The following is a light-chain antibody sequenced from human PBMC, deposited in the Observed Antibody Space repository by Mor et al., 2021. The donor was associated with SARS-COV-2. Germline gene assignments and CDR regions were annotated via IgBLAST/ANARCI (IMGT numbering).Light chain of an antibody. Sequence: IGNNSVSWYQQLPGTAPKLLIYDNNKRPSGIPGRLSGSMSGTSATLGISGLQTGDEADYYCGTWDSSLSASVFGAGTK. CDR2: DNN. CDR3: GTWDSSLSASV. CDR1: IGNNS. J-gene: IGLJ1*01. V-gene: IGLV1-51*01.